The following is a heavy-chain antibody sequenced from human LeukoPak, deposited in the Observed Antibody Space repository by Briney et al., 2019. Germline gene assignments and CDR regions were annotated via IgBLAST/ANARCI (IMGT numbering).Heavy chain of an antibody. CDR3: ARNRNTAMVDPDY. CDR2: INPNSGGT. J-gene: IGHJ4*02. V-gene: IGHV1-2*02. D-gene: IGHD5-18*01. Sequence: ASVKVSCKASGYTFTGYYMHWVRQAPGQGLEWMGWINPNSGGTNYAQKFQGRVTMTRDTSISTAYMELSRLRSDDTAVYYCARNRNTAMVDPDYWGQGTLVTVYS. CDR1: GYTFTGYY.